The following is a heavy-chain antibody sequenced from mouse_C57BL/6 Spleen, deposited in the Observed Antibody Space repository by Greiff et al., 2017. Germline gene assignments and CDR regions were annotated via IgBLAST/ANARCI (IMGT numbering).Heavy chain of an antibody. Sequence: VQLQQSGPELVQPGASVKISCKASGYAFSSSWMTWVKQRPGKGLEWIGRIYPGDGDTNYNGKFKGKATLTADKSSSTAYMQLSSLTSEDSAVYFCARDSNYVGYAMDYWGQGTSVTVSA. CDR2: IYPGDGDT. V-gene: IGHV1-82*01. CDR1: GYAFSSSW. D-gene: IGHD2-5*01. J-gene: IGHJ4*01. CDR3: ARDSNYVGYAMDY.